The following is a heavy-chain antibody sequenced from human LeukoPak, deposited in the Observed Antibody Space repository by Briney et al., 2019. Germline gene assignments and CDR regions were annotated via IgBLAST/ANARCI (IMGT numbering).Heavy chain of an antibody. V-gene: IGHV4-39*07. Sequence: SETLSLTCTVSGGSISSSSYYWGWIRQPPGKGLEWIGSIYYSGSTYYNPSLKSRVTISVDTSKNQFSLKLSSVTAADTAVYYCAGDRGLAAAGTNWFDPWGQGTLVTVSS. CDR1: GGSISSSSYY. CDR2: IYYSGST. J-gene: IGHJ5*02. CDR3: AGDRGLAAAGTNWFDP. D-gene: IGHD6-13*01.